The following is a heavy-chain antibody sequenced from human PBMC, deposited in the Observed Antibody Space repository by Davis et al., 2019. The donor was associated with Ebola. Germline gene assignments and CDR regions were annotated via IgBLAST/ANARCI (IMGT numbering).Heavy chain of an antibody. V-gene: IGHV3-15*01. CDR2: IKSKTDGGTT. CDR1: GFTFSDYY. CDR3: TTDGVGELSPGYYGMDV. Sequence: PGGSLRLSCAASGFTFSDYYMSWIRQAPGKGLEWVGRIKSKTDGGTTDYAAPVKGRFTISRDDSKNTLYLQMNSLKTEDTAVYYCTTDGVGELSPGYYGMDVWGQGTTVTVSS. J-gene: IGHJ6*02. D-gene: IGHD3-10*01.